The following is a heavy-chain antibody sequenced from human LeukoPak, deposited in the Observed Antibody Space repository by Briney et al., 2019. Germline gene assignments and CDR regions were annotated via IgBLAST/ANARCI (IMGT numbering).Heavy chain of an antibody. CDR1: GFTFNSYY. J-gene: IGHJ2*01. Sequence: GGSLRLSCAASGFTFNSYYMTWVRQAPGKGLEWVSVIFIGGSTYYADSVKGRFAISRDSSKNTVYLQMDSLRVEDTAVYYCARVMTATTYWYFDLWGRGSLVTVSS. V-gene: IGHV3-66*02. D-gene: IGHD4-17*01. CDR3: ARVMTATTYWYFDL. CDR2: IFIGGST.